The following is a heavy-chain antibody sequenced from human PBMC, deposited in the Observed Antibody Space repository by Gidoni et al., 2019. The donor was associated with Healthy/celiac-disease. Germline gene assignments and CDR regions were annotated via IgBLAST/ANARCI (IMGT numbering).Heavy chain of an antibody. CDR1: GGSISSSSYY. V-gene: IGHV4-39*01. D-gene: IGHD3-16*01. CDR3: ARHGARGLPPNWFDP. J-gene: IGHJ5*02. Sequence: QLQLQESGTGLVKPSETLSLTCTVSGGSISSSSYYWGWIRQPPGKGLEWIGSIYYSGSTYYNPSLKSRVTISVDTSKNQFSLKLSSVTAADTAVYYCARHGARGLPPNWFDPWGQGTLVTVSS. CDR2: IYYSGST.